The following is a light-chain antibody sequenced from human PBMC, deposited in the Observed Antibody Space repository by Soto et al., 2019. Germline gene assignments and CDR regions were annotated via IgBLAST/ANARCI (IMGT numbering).Light chain of an antibody. CDR1: QSVSNNY. J-gene: IGKJ1*01. Sequence: EIVLTQSPGTLSLSPVERATLSCRASQSVSNNYLAWYQQKPGQAPRLLIYGASNRATGIPDRFSGSGSGTDFTLTISRLEPEDFAVYYCQQYGSSGTFGQGPKVEIK. CDR2: GAS. V-gene: IGKV3-20*01. CDR3: QQYGSSGT.